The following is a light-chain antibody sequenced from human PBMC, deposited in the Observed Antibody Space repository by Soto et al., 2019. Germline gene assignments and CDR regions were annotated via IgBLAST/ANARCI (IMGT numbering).Light chain of an antibody. CDR2: AAS. CDR1: QGISSY. V-gene: IGKV1-9*01. Sequence: IQLTQSPSSLSASVGDRVTITCRASQGISSYLAWYQQKPGKAPKLLIYAASTLQSGVPSRFSGSGSGTDFTLTISSLQPEDFAVYYCQQYNNWPPITFGQGTRLENK. J-gene: IGKJ5*01. CDR3: QQYNNWPPIT.